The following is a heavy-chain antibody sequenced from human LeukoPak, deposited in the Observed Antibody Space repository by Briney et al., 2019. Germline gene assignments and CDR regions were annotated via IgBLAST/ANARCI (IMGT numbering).Heavy chain of an antibody. J-gene: IGHJ6*02. D-gene: IGHD6-19*01. CDR2: INHSGST. CDR3: ARGPQICSSGWYCTQVTQYYYYYGMDV. CDR1: GGSISSGGYY. Sequence: SQTLSLTCAVSGGSISSGGYYWSWIRQPPGKGLEWIGEINHSGSTNYNPSLKSRVTISVDTSKNQFSLKLSSVTAADTAVYYCARGPQICSSGWYCTQVTQYYYYYGMDVWGQGTTVTVSS. V-gene: IGHV4-30-2*01.